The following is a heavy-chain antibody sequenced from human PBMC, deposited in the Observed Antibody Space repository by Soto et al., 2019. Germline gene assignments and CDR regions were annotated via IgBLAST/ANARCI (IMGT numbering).Heavy chain of an antibody. J-gene: IGHJ3*02. V-gene: IGHV4-59*01. CDR1: CGSISSYY. Sequence: SETLSLTCTVSCGSISSYYWSWIRQPPWKGLEWIGYIYYSGSTNYNPSLKSRVTISVETSKNQFSLKLSSVTAADTAVYYCAGYDSSGYYYQNAAFDIWGKGTMVTVS. D-gene: IGHD3-22*01. CDR2: IYYSGST. CDR3: AGYDSSGYYYQNAAFDI.